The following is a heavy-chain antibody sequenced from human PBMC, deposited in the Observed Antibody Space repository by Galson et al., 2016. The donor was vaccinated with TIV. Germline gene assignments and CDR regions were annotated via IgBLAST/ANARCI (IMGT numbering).Heavy chain of an antibody. J-gene: IGHJ6*02. CDR3: TRDRSIAAPRDMDV. CDR2: ISGYNGKT. V-gene: IGHV1-18*01. D-gene: IGHD6-6*01. CDR1: GYTFTSFG. Sequence: SVKVSCKATGYTFTSFGIAWVRQAPGQGLEWTGWISGYNGKTYYAQKFQDRVTMTTDTSTNTAYMELRSLRSDDTAVYYCTRDRSIAAPRDMDVWGQGTAVTVSS.